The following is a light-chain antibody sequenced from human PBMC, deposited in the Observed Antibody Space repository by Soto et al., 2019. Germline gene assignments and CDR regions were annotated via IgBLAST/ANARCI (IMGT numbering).Light chain of an antibody. CDR3: QQYYSYPIT. Sequence: DVQMTKSPSSLSASDGDRITITCRASQSISRYLNWYQHKPGKAHKLLINAASSLERGVPSRFSGGGSGTDGTLNISSLQPDDGKTYYGQQYYSYPITFGQGTRLDIK. CDR1: QSISRY. J-gene: IGKJ5*01. CDR2: AAS. V-gene: IGKV1-39*01.